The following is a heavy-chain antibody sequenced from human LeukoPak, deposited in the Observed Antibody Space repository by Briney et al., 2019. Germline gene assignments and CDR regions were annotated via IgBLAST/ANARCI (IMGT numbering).Heavy chain of an antibody. CDR1: GLTFSRYS. CDR2: ISSSSSTI. D-gene: IGHD3-3*01. J-gene: IGHJ4*02. CDR3: ARDLEWLLSYFDY. V-gene: IGHV3-48*01. Sequence: GGSLRLSCAASGLTFSRYSMNWVRQAPGKGLEWVSYISSSSSTIYYADSVKGRFTISRDNAKNSLYLQMNSLRAGDTAVYYCARDLEWLLSYFDYWGQGTLVTVSS.